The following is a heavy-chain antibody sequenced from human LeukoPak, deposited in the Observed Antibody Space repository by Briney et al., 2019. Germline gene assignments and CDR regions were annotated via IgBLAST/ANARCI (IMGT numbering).Heavy chain of an antibody. J-gene: IGHJ4*02. CDR2: ISAYNDNT. D-gene: IGHD4-23*01. CDR3: ARDWDYGAKSPYFFDH. V-gene: IGHV1-18*01. Sequence: ASVKVSCKTSGYSFTSYGISGVRQAPGRGGEWMGWISAYNDNTHYAQNLQDRVTMTTDTSTSTAYMELRSLRSDDTAVYYCARDWDYGAKSPYFFDHWGQGTLVTVSS. CDR1: GYSFTSYG.